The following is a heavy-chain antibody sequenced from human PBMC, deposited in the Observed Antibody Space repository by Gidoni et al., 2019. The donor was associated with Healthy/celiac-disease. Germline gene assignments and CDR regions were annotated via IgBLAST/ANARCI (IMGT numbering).Heavy chain of an antibody. CDR1: GFTFSRYA. J-gene: IGHJ4*02. Sequence: EVQLLESGGGLVQHGGSLRLSCAAPGFTFSRYAMGWVRQAPGKGLEWVSAISGSGGSTYYADSVKGRFTISRDNSKNTLYLQMNSLRAEDTAVYYCAKDPHTAMARMYYFDYWGQGTLVTVSS. D-gene: IGHD5-18*01. CDR2: ISGSGGST. CDR3: AKDPHTAMARMYYFDY. V-gene: IGHV3-23*01.